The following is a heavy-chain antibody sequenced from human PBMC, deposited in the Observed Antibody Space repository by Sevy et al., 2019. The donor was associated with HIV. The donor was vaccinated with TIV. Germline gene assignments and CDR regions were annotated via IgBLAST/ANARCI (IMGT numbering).Heavy chain of an antibody. V-gene: IGHV3-20*04. D-gene: IGHD6-19*01. CDR3: TRDAGYSTGWYPSDY. Sequence: GGSLRLSCAASGLNFDDYGMSWVRQAPGKGLEWVSAINWNGVGTSYADSVKGRFTISRDNSKNTLYLQMSSLRPDDTAVYYCTRDAGYSTGWYPSDYWGQGTLVTVSS. CDR2: INWNGVGT. CDR1: GLNFDDYG. J-gene: IGHJ4*02.